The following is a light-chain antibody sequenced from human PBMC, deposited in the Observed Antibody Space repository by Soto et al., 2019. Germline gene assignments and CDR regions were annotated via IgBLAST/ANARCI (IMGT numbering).Light chain of an antibody. Sequence: QSALTQPPSASGSPGQSVTISCAGTSSDVGGYNFVSWYQQHPGKVPKLMIYEVIKRPSGVPDRFSDSKSGNTASLTVSGLHAEDEADYCCSSYSGSDNFVVFGGGTKVTVL. J-gene: IGLJ2*01. CDR2: EVI. V-gene: IGLV2-8*01. CDR3: SSYSGSDNFVV. CDR1: SSDVGGYNF.